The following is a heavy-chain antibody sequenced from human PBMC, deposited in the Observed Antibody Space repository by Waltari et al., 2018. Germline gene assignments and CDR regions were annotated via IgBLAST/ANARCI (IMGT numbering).Heavy chain of an antibody. J-gene: IGHJ4*02. CDR3: VRGTLKPQHLIV. Sequence: QEELQQSGRGLVKPSETLSVTCVLSGDSFSRIAVAWTRIRQSPLRGFEWLGRAFFGSKWYYDYAVAVKGRIDMNVDTSKNHFSLQLTSATPEDTAVYYCVRGTLKPQHLIVWGQGTPVTVSS. V-gene: IGHV6-1*01. CDR1: GDSFSRIAVA. D-gene: IGHD3-16*02. CDR2: AFFGSKWYY.